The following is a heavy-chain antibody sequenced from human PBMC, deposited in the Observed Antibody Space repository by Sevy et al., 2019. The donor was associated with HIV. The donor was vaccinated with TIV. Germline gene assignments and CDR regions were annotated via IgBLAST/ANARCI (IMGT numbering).Heavy chain of an antibody. CDR1: GFTFSSYG. D-gene: IGHD3-3*01. CDR3: AKGDYDFWSGFYGMDV. V-gene: IGHV3-30*18. CDR2: ISYDGSNK. J-gene: IGHJ6*02. Sequence: GGSLRLSCAASGFTFSSYGMDWVRQAPGKGLEWVAVISYDGSNKYYADSVKGRFTISRDNSKNTLYLQMNSLRAEDTAVYYCAKGDYDFWSGFYGMDVWGQGTTVTVSS.